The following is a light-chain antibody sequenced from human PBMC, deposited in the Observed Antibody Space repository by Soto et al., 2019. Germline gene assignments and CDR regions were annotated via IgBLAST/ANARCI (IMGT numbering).Light chain of an antibody. CDR2: GAS. CDR1: QSVSSSY. CDR3: QQYGSSLWT. J-gene: IGKJ1*01. Sequence: EIVLTQSPGTLSLSPGERPTLSCRASQSVSSSYLAWYQQKPGQAPRLLIYGASSRATGIPDRFSGSGSGTDFTLTISRLEPEDFAVYYCQQYGSSLWTFGQGTKVGIK. V-gene: IGKV3-20*01.